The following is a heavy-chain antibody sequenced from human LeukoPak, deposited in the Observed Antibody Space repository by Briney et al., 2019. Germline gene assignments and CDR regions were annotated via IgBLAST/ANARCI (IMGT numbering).Heavy chain of an antibody. Sequence: ASVKVSCKASGYTFTSYYMHWVRQAPGQGLEWMGIINPSGGSTSYAQKFQGRVTMTRDTSTSTVYMELSSLRSEDTAVYYCASHRRIAAAGTDIHAFDIWGQGTMVTVSS. CDR2: INPSGGST. V-gene: IGHV1-46*01. CDR3: ASHRRIAAAGTDIHAFDI. J-gene: IGHJ3*02. D-gene: IGHD6-13*01. CDR1: GYTFTSYY.